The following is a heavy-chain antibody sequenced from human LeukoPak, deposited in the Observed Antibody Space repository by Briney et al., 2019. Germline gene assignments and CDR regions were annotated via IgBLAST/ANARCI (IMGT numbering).Heavy chain of an antibody. Sequence: SQTLSLTCTVSGGSISSGDYYWSWIRQPPGKGLEWIGYIYYSGSTYYNPSLKSRATISVDTSKNQFSLKLSSVTAADTAVYYCANKAVAGNYYFDYWGQGTLVTVSS. CDR3: ANKAVAGNYYFDY. J-gene: IGHJ4*02. V-gene: IGHV4-30-4*01. CDR2: IYYSGST. D-gene: IGHD6-19*01. CDR1: GGSISSGDYY.